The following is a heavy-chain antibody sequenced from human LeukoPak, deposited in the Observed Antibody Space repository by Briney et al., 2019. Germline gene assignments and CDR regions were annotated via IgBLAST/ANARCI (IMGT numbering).Heavy chain of an antibody. D-gene: IGHD6-19*01. CDR3: ARHSSSLGPYSSGWEFDY. J-gene: IGHJ4*02. CDR1: GGSISSSSYY. V-gene: IGHV4-39*01. Sequence: SGTLSLTCTVSGGSISSSSYYWGWIRQPPGKGLEWIGSIYYSGSTYYNPSLKSRVTISVDTSKNQFSLKLSSVTAADTAVYYCARHSSSLGPYSSGWEFDYWGQGTLVTVSS. CDR2: IYYSGST.